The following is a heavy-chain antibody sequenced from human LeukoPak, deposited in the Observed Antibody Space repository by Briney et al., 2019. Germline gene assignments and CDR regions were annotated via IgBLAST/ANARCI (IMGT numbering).Heavy chain of an antibody. CDR1: GGTFSSYA. CDR3: ARDLGIAAAGWEEWFDP. V-gene: IGHV1-69*06. CDR2: IIPIFGTA. J-gene: IGHJ5*02. D-gene: IGHD6-13*01. Sequence: SVKVSCKASGGTFSSYAISWVRQAPGQGLEWMGGIIPIFGTANYAQKFQGRVTITADKSTSTAYMELSSLRSEDTTVYYCARDLGIAAAGWEEWFDPWGQGTLVTVSS.